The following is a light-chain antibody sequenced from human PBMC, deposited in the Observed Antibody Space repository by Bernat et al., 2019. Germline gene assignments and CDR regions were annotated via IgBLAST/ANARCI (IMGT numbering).Light chain of an antibody. CDR2: NNN. V-gene: IGLV1-44*01. Sequence: SASGTPGQRVTISCSGRSSNIGSNTVNWYQQLPGTAPKLLMYNNNQRPSGVPDRFSGSKSGTSASLAISGLQSEDEADYYCSAWDDSLTSHVFGTGTKVTVL. CDR1: SSNIGSNT. J-gene: IGLJ1*01. CDR3: SAWDDSLTSHV.